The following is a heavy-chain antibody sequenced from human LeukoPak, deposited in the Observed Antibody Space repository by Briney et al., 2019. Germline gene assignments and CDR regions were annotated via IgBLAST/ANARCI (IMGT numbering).Heavy chain of an antibody. D-gene: IGHD7-27*01. CDR3: ARQIFQLGINWFDP. CDR1: GGSISSSSYY. Sequence: SETLSLTCTVSGGSISSSSYYWGWIRQPPGKGLQWIGSIYYSGSTYYNPSLKSRVTISVDTSKNKCSLKLSSVTAADTAVYYCARQIFQLGINWFDPWGQGTLVTVSS. J-gene: IGHJ5*02. V-gene: IGHV4-39*01. CDR2: IYYSGST.